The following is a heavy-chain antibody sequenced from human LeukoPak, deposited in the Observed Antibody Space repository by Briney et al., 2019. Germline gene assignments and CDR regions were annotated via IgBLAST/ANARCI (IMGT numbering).Heavy chain of an antibody. Sequence: PGGSLRLSCAGSGFTFSSYAMSWVRQAPGKGLEWVSAISGSGGSTYYADSVKGRFTISRDNSKNTLYLQMNSLRAEDTAVYYCAKDRTAMVEFDYWGQGTLVTVSS. CDR2: ISGSGGST. CDR3: AKDRTAMVEFDY. J-gene: IGHJ4*02. D-gene: IGHD5-18*01. V-gene: IGHV3-23*01. CDR1: GFTFSSYA.